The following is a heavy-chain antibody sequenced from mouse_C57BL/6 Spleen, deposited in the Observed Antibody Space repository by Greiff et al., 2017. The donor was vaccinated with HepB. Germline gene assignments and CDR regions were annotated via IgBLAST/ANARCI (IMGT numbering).Heavy chain of an antibody. J-gene: IGHJ4*01. V-gene: IGHV14-2*01. D-gene: IGHD1-1*01. CDR3: ARPDLNGSSYDYAMDY. Sequence: DVQLQESGAELVKPGASVKLSCTASGFNIKDYYMHWVKQRTEQGLEWIGRIDPEDGETKYAPKFQGKATITADTSSNTAYLQLSSLTSEDTAVYYCARPDLNGSSYDYAMDYWGQGTSVTVSS. CDR2: IDPEDGET. CDR1: GFNIKDYY.